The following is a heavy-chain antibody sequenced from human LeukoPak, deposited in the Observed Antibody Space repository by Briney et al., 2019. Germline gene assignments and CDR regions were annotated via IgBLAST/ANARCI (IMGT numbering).Heavy chain of an antibody. CDR2: IKQDGSEK. CDR1: GFTFSSYW. V-gene: IGHV3-7*01. Sequence: GGSLRLSCAASGFTFSSYWMSWVRQAPGKGLEWVANIKQDGSEKYYVDSVEGRFTISRDDAKNSLYLQMNSLRAEDTAMYYCATSTYSSSPSWGQGTLVTVSS. J-gene: IGHJ5*02. D-gene: IGHD6-6*01. CDR3: ATSTYSSSPS.